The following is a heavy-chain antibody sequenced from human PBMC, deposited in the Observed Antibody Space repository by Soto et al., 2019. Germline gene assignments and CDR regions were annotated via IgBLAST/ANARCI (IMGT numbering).Heavy chain of an antibody. CDR1: GDSITASYSN. J-gene: IGHJ4*02. CDR3: AKLVSDDVRRSDLDH. D-gene: IGHD3-10*02. Sequence: SETLLTCTVSGDSITASYSNWAWIRQPPRKGLEWIGTFYYSGTTSQNPPLRSRITISGDTSRNQFSLNLRSVTAADSGVYYCAKLVSDDVRRSDLDHWGQGTLVTVSS. V-gene: IGHV4-39*01. CDR2: FYYSGTT.